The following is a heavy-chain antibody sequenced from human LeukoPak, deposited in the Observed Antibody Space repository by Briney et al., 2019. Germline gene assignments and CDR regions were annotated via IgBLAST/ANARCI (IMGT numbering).Heavy chain of an antibody. CDR2: IKEDGSEK. J-gene: IGHJ3*02. D-gene: IGHD1-1*01. V-gene: IGHV3-7*01. Sequence: GGSLRLSCAGSGFTFSTYWMSWVRQAPGKGLESVANIKEDGSEKYYVDSVKGRFTISRDNAKNSLYLQMNSLRAEDTAVYYCAREGTQSYAFDIWGQGTMVTVSS. CDR1: GFTFSTYW. CDR3: AREGTQSYAFDI.